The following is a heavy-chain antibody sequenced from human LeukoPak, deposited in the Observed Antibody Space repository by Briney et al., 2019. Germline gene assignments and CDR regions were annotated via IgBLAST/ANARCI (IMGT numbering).Heavy chain of an antibody. CDR2: ISPNSGGT. D-gene: IGHD2-21*02. Sequence: ASVKVSCKASGYTFTGYYMHWVRQAPGQGLEWMGWISPNSGGTNYAQKFQGRVTMTRDTSISTAYMELSRLRSDDTAVYYCARVVVVTAIQAYYYYYMDVWGKGTTVTVSS. CDR1: GYTFTGYY. V-gene: IGHV1-2*02. CDR3: ARVVVVTAIQAYYYYYMDV. J-gene: IGHJ6*03.